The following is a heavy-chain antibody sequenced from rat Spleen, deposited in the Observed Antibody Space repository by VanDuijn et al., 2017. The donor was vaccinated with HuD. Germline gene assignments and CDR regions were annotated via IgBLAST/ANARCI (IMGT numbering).Heavy chain of an antibody. Sequence: EVQLVESGGGLVQPGRSLKLSCAASGFTFSNYGMAWVRQAPAKGLEWVATISYDGSSTYYRDSVKGRFTISRDNAKSTLYLQMDSLRSEDTATYYCATADRDSYAHVGNWFAYWGQGTLVTVSS. CDR1: GFTFSNYG. V-gene: IGHV5-29*01. CDR3: ATADRDSYAHVGNWFAY. D-gene: IGHD1-12*01. J-gene: IGHJ3*01. CDR2: ISYDGSST.